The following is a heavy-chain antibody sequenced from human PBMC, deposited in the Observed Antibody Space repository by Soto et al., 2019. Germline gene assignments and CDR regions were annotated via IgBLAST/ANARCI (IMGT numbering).Heavy chain of an antibody. D-gene: IGHD6-13*01. CDR2: IDHSGIT. CDR3: ARDQGSHPGD. V-gene: IGHV4-4*02. Sequence: QVQLQESGPGLVRPSWTVSLTCAVSGVSISSDNWWSWVRLPPGKALEWIGEIDHSGITHYNHSLKSRVTMSVVPSKDLFSLTLNSVTAADTACYYCARDQGSHPGDWGQGTLVSVSS. CDR1: GVSISSDNW. J-gene: IGHJ4*02.